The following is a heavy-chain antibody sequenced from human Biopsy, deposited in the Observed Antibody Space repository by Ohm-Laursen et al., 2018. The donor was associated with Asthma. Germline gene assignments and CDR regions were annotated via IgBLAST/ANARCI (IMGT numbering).Heavy chain of an antibody. CDR1: GGTFNTYV. CDR2: INSVFGTT. V-gene: IGHV1-69*13. J-gene: IGHJ4*02. Sequence: ASVTVSCKSLGGTFNTYVIGWVRQAPGQGLEWMGGINSVFGTTTYPQRFQDRVTITADYSTSTVYMELSSLRSEDTAVYYCARKAGSCISRTCYSLDFWGQGTLVTVSS. D-gene: IGHD2-2*01. CDR3: ARKAGSCISRTCYSLDF.